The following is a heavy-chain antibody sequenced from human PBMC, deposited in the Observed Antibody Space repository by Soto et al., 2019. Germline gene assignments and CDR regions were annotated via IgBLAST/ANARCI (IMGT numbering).Heavy chain of an antibody. D-gene: IGHD3-9*01. V-gene: IGHV3-23*01. Sequence: GGSLRLSCAASGFTFSSYAMSWVRQAPGKGLEWVSVISGSGGSTYYADSVKGRFTISRDNSKNTLYLQMNSLRAEDTAVYYCASRPLYYDILTGYYPDYWGQGTLVTVSS. J-gene: IGHJ4*02. CDR1: GFTFSSYA. CDR2: ISGSGGST. CDR3: ASRPLYYDILTGYYPDY.